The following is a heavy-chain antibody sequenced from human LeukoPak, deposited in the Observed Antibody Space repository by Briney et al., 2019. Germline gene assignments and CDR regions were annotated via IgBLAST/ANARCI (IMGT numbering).Heavy chain of an antibody. J-gene: IGHJ6*02. CDR2: IYYSGST. D-gene: IGHD5-24*01. V-gene: IGHV4-39*01. CDR3: ARHPDGYNPDYYYYGMDV. CDR1: GVSISSSSYY. Sequence: AETLSLTCTVSGVSISSSSYYWGWIRQPPGKGLEWIGSIYYSGSTYYNPSLKSRVTISVDTSKNKFSLKLSSVTAADTAVYYCARHPDGYNPDYYYYGMDVWGQGTTVTVSS.